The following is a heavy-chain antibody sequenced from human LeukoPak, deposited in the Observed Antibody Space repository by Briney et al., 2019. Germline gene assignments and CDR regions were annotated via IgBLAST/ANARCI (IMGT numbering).Heavy chain of an antibody. CDR1: GGSISSSSYY. CDR2: IYYSGST. J-gene: IGHJ3*02. CDR3: ARHDYGLNRDAFDI. V-gene: IGHV4-39*07. Sequence: SETLSLTCTVSGGSISSSSYYWGWIRQPPGKGLEWIGSIYYSGSTYYNPSLKSRVTISVDTSKNQFSLKLSSVTAADTAVYYCARHDYGLNRDAFDIWGQGTMVTVSS. D-gene: IGHD4-17*01.